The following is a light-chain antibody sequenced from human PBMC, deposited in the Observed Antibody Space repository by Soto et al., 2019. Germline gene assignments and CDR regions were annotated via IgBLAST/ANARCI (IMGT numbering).Light chain of an antibody. J-gene: IGKJ5*01. CDR2: DAS. CDR3: QQYNSYSIT. V-gene: IGKV1-5*01. CDR1: QSVSSW. Sequence: DIQMTQSPSTRSASVGDRVTITGRASQSVSSWLAWYQQKPGKAPKLLIYDASSLESGVPSRFSGSGSGTEFTLTISSLQPDDFATYYCQQYNSYSITFGQGTRLEIK.